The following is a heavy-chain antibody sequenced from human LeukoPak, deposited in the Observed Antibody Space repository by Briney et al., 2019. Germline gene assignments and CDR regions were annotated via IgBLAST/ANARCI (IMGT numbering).Heavy chain of an antibody. J-gene: IGHJ4*02. CDR3: AKDRDDYVWGSYRPYCFDY. D-gene: IGHD3-16*02. Sequence: GGSLRLSCAASGFTFSSYAMSWVRQAPGKGLEWVSAISGSGGSTYYADSVKGRFTISRDNSKNTLYLQMNSLRAEDTAVYYCAKDRDDYVWGSYRPYCFDYWGQGTLVTVSS. V-gene: IGHV3-23*01. CDR2: ISGSGGST. CDR1: GFTFSSYA.